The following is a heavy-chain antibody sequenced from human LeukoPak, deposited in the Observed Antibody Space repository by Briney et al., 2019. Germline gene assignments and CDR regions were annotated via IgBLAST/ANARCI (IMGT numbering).Heavy chain of an antibody. CDR1: GYTFTSYG. J-gene: IGHJ4*02. CDR3: ARVQLVPAASAFDY. V-gene: IGHV1-18*01. CDR2: ISAYNGNT. D-gene: IGHD2-2*01. Sequence: ASVKVSCKASGYTFTSYGISWVRQAPGQGLEWMGGISAYNGNTNYAQKLQGRVTMTTDTSTSTAYMELRSLRSDDTAVYYCARVQLVPAASAFDYWGQGTLVTVSS.